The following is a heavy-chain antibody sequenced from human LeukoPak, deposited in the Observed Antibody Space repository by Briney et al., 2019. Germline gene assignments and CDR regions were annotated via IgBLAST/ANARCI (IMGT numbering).Heavy chain of an antibody. V-gene: IGHV2-70*11. CDR2: IDWDDDK. CDR3: ARSYYDYVWGSYRPMYYFDY. Sequence: TLSLTCAVYGGSFSGYYWSWIRQPPGKALEWLARIDWDDDKYYSTSLKTRLTISKDTSKNQVVLTMTNMDPVDTATYYCARSYYDYVWGSYRPMYYFDYWGQGTLVTVSS. D-gene: IGHD3-16*02. J-gene: IGHJ4*02. CDR1: GGSFSGYY.